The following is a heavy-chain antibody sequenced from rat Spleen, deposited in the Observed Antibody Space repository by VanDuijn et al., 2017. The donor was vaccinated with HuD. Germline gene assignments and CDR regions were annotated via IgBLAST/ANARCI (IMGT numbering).Heavy chain of an antibody. D-gene: IGHD3-4*01. V-gene: IGHV5-20*01. CDR2: ISYDISST. CDR1: GFTFSDYY. CDR3: TREETLYWYFDF. J-gene: IGHJ1*01. Sequence: EVQLVESGGGLVQPGRSLKLSCAASGFTFSDYYMAWVRQAPTKGLEWVASISYDISSTYYRDSVRDRFTISRDNAKSILYLQMNSLRSEDTATYYCTREETLYWYFDFWGPGTMVTVSS.